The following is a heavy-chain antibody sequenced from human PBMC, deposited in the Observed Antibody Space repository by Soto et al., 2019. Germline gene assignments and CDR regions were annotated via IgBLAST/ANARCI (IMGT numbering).Heavy chain of an antibody. J-gene: IGHJ5*01. D-gene: IGHD3-16*01. CDR1: GFTFSNYW. Sequence: EVQLMESGGGLVQPGGSLRLSCAASGFTFSNYWMSWVRQAPGKGPEWVANIKQDGSEKNYVDSVEGRFTISRDNAKNSLYLQMNSLRAEDTAVYYCATYAHHTFDSWGQGTLVTVSS. CDR2: IKQDGSEK. V-gene: IGHV3-7*01. CDR3: ATYAHHTFDS.